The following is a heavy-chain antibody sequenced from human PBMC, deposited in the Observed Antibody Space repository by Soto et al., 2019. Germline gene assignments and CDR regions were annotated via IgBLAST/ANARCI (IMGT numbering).Heavy chain of an antibody. Sequence: QLQLQESGPGLVKPSETLSVTCTVSGDSVSSSHYYWGWIRLPPGKGLEWIGSVYYSWSTYYNPSLKSLVTLSVDTSKNQFSLKLSSVTAADAAIYYCARHPTFSGWEYYFDYWGQGTLVTVSS. J-gene: IGHJ4*02. CDR2: VYYSWST. CDR1: GDSVSSSHYY. D-gene: IGHD6-19*01. CDR3: ARHPTFSGWEYYFDY. V-gene: IGHV4-39*01.